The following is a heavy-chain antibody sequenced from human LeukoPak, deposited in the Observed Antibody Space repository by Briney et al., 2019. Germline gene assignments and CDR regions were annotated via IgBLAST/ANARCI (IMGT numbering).Heavy chain of an antibody. V-gene: IGHV1-69*05. Sequence: ASVKASCKASGGTFSSYAISWVRQAPGQGLEWMGGIIPIFGTANYAQKFQGRVTITTDESTSTAYMELSSLRSEDTAVYYCASSPLGRYSSSSYYFDYWGQGTLVTVSS. J-gene: IGHJ4*02. CDR3: ASSPLGRYSSSSYYFDY. D-gene: IGHD6-6*01. CDR2: IIPIFGTA. CDR1: GGTFSSYA.